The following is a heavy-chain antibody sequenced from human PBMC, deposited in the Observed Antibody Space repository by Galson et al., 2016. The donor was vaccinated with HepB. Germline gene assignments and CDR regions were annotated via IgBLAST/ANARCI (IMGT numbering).Heavy chain of an antibody. J-gene: IGHJ6*02. Sequence: SEPLSLTCAVSGGSISSTNWWSWVRQPPGKGLQWIGEIYHSGSTNYNPSLKSRVTILVDKSKNQFSLKLTSVTAADTAVYYCARNDCSSMSCFIDYGMDVWGQGTTVTVSS. CDR1: GGSISSTNW. V-gene: IGHV4-4*02. CDR3: ARNDCSSMSCFIDYGMDV. D-gene: IGHD2-2*01. CDR2: IYHSGST.